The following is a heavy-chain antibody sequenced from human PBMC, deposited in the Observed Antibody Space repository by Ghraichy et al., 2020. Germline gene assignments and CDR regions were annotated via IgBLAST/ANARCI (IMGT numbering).Heavy chain of an antibody. CDR2: ISYDGSNK. D-gene: IGHD4-17*01. Sequence: GGSLRLSCAASGFTFSSYAMHWVRQAPGKGLEWVAVISYDGSNKYYADSVKGRFTISRDNSKNTLYLQMNSLRAEDTAVYYCASNYGEPFDYYYYMDVWGKGTTVTVSS. CDR1: GFTFSSYA. J-gene: IGHJ6*03. CDR3: ASNYGEPFDYYYYMDV. V-gene: IGHV3-30*04.